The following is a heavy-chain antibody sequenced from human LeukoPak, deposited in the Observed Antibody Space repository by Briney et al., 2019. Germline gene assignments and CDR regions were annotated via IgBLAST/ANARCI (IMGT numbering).Heavy chain of an antibody. J-gene: IGHJ4*02. CDR3: ARDLVPRGTYYYDSSGYPFDY. CDR2: IYYSGST. D-gene: IGHD3-22*01. CDR1: GGSISSSSYY. V-gene: IGHV4-39*07. Sequence: SETLSLTCTVSGGSISSSSYYWGWIRQPPGKGLEWIGSIYYSGSTYYNPSLKSRATISVDTSKNQFSLKLSSVTAADTAVHYCARDLVPRGTYYYDSSGYPFDYWGQGTLVTVSS.